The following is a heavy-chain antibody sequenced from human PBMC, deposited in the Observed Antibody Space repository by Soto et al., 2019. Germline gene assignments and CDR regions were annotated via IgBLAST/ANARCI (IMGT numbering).Heavy chain of an antibody. CDR1: GASVSSGNYY. D-gene: IGHD2-2*01. CDR3: PRRGVVPAADFDK. J-gene: IGHJ4*02. CDR2: VYYSGST. Sequence: LEILSLAYSVCGASVSSGNYYWTWIRQPPGEGLEWIGYVYYSGSTKYNPSLKSRVTISVDTSKNHFSLKLSPVTAADKAVYLCPRRGVVPAADFDKWGQRTLVTVS. V-gene: IGHV4-61*03.